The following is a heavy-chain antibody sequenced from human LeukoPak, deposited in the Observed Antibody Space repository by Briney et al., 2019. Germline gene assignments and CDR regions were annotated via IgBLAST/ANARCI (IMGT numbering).Heavy chain of an antibody. V-gene: IGHV1-69*13. J-gene: IGHJ4*02. CDR3: ARGRNYYDSSGYYFRSLGY. CDR2: VIPIFGTA. D-gene: IGHD3-22*01. Sequence: SVKVSCKASGGTFSSYAISWVRQAPGQGLEWMGGVIPIFGTANYAQKFQGRVTITADESTSTAYMELSSLRSEDTAVYYCARGRNYYDSSGYYFRSLGYWGQGTLVTVSS. CDR1: GGTFSSYA.